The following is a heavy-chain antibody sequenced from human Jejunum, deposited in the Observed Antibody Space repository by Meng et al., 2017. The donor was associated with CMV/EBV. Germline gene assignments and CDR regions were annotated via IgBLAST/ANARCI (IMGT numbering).Heavy chain of an antibody. Sequence: QVQLVQSGAEVKQPGASVKVSCKAPAHTFIDYYIHWMRQAPGQGLEWMGWVNPNNGGTKYAQKFQGRVTMTRDMSISTAYMELHSLIFDDTAVYYCATKAAATYYHAYWGQGTLVTVFS. CDR1: AHTFIDYY. J-gene: IGHJ4*02. V-gene: IGHV1-2*02. CDR2: VNPNNGGT. D-gene: IGHD2-15*01. CDR3: ATKAAATYYHAY.